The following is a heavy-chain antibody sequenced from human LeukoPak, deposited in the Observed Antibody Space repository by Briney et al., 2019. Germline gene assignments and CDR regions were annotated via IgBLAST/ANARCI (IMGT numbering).Heavy chain of an antibody. V-gene: IGHV3-30-3*01. J-gene: IGHJ4*02. CDR1: GSTFRSYT. CDR2: ISYDGTNK. Sequence: GRSPRLSCAASGSTFRSYTMHWVRQAPGKGLECVAVISYDGTNKYYADSVKGRFTISRDNSKNTLYLQMNSLRAEDTAVYYCARDNPTYGGAGYWGQGTLVTVSS. CDR3: ARDNPTYGGAGY. D-gene: IGHD4/OR15-4a*01.